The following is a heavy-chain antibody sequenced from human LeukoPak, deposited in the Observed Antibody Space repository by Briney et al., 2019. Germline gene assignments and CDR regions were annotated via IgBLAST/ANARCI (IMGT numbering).Heavy chain of an antibody. CDR3: AIAAGWEQAY. J-gene: IGHJ4*02. D-gene: IGHD1-26*01. CDR2: IKEDGGEK. Sequence: GRSLRLSCAASGFTFSRYWMTWVRQAPGKGLEWVANIKEDGGEKNYVDSAMGRFTISRDIAKNSLYLQMNSLRAEDTAVYYCAIAAGWEQAYWGQGTLVTVSS. CDR1: GFTFSRYW. V-gene: IGHV3-7*01.